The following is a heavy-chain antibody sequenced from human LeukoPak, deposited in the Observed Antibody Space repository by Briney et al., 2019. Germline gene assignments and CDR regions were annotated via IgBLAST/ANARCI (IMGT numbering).Heavy chain of an antibody. CDR3: GRDGGGGDDLFDS. Sequence: TSQTLSLTCAISGDIVPSNNAAWNWIPQSPSRDLDGLGRTYYRAKWYNDYAVSGKSRITINPDTSKNQLSLQLNSVTPEDTAVCYSGRDGGGGDDLFDSWGQGTLVTVSS. J-gene: IGHJ4*02. V-gene: IGHV6-1*01. CDR2: TYYRAKWYN. CDR1: GDIVPSNNAA. D-gene: IGHD5-12*01.